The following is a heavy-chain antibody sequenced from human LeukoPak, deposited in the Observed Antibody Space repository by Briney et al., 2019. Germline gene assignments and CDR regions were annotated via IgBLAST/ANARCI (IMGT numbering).Heavy chain of an antibody. CDR2: ISAYNGNT. J-gene: IGHJ5*02. D-gene: IGHD3-22*01. V-gene: IGHV1-18*01. CDR3: ARSLPDHYYDSSGYYGWFDP. CDR1: GYTFTSYG. Sequence: ASVKVSCKASGYTFTSYGISWVRQAPGQGLGWMGWISAYNGNTNYAQKFQGRVTMTRDTSISTAYMELSRLRSDDTAVYYCARSLPDHYYDSSGYYGWFDPWGQGTLVTVSS.